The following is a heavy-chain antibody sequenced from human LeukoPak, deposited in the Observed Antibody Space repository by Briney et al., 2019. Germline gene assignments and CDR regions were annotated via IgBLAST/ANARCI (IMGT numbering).Heavy chain of an antibody. CDR3: ARDLATAATD. V-gene: IGHV3-21*01. CDR2: ISSRSTYI. CDR1: GFSFSSSS. Sequence: KPGRSLRLSCAASGFSFSSSSMNWVRQAPGKGLECLSSISSRSTYIHYADSVKGRFTISRDNAKNSLYLQMNSLRAEDTAMYYCARDLATAATDWGQGTLVTVSS. D-gene: IGHD2-15*01. J-gene: IGHJ4*02.